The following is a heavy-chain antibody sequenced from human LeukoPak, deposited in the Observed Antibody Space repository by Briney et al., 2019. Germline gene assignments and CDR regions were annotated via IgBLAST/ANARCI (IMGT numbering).Heavy chain of an antibody. CDR2: ISGSNSYI. CDR1: GFTFSSYT. Sequence: GGSLRLSCAASGFTFSSYTMHWIRQAPGKGLEWVSSISGSNSYIFYADSVKGRFTISRDNSKNTLYLQMNSLRAEDTAGYYCASGRGRASDYYYGMDVWGQGTTVTVSS. V-gene: IGHV3-21*04. J-gene: IGHJ6*02. D-gene: IGHD3-10*01. CDR3: ASGRGRASDYYYGMDV.